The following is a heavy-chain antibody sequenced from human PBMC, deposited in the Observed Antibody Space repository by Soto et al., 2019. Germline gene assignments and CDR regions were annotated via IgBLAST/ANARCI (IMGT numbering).Heavy chain of an antibody. D-gene: IGHD2-2*01. CDR3: ARDVSTSYNWFDP. V-gene: IGHV4-59*01. Sequence: PSETLSLTCTVSGGSISSYYWSWIRQPPGKGLEWIGYIYYSGSTNYNPSLKSRVTISVDTSKNQFSLKLSSVTAADTAVYYCARDVSTSYNWFDPWGQGTLVTVSS. CDR2: IYYSGST. J-gene: IGHJ5*02. CDR1: GGSISSYY.